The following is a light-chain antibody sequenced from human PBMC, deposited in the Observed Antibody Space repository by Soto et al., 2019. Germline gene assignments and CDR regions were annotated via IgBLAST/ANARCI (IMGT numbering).Light chain of an antibody. CDR1: QSISTW. CDR3: QQTYSPPSIT. J-gene: IGKJ5*01. V-gene: IGKV1-39*01. Sequence: IQLTQSPSTLSASVGDRVTITCRASQSISTWLAWYQQKPGKAPKLLIYAASSLQSGVPSRFSGSGSGTDFTLTISSLQPEDFAIYYCQQTYSPPSITFGQGTRLEIK. CDR2: AAS.